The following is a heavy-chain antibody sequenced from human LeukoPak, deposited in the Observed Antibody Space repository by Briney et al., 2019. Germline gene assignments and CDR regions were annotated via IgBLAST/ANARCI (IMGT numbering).Heavy chain of an antibody. CDR3: AREYYDSSGSPYFDY. J-gene: IGHJ4*02. D-gene: IGHD3-22*01. CDR1: GFTFSSYW. CDR2: INSDGSSI. Sequence: GGSLRLSCAASGFTFSSYWMHWVRQAPGKGLVWVSRINSDGSSITYGDSVKGRFTISRDNAKNTLYMYIHSLRAEDTAVYYCAREYYDSSGSPYFDYWGQGTLVTVSS. V-gene: IGHV3-74*01.